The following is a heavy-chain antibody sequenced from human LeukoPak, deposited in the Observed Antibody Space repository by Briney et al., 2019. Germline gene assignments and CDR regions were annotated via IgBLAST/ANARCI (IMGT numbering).Heavy chain of an antibody. CDR3: ATYYYDSRALGN. CDR2: IRYDGSNK. CDR1: GFTFSSYG. D-gene: IGHD3-22*01. V-gene: IGHV3-30*02. J-gene: IGHJ4*02. Sequence: PGGSLRLSCAASGFTFSSYGMHWVRQAPGKGLEWVAFIRYDGSNKYYADSVKGRFTISRDNSKNTLYLQMNSLRAEDTAVYYCATYYYDSRALGNWGQGTLVTVSS.